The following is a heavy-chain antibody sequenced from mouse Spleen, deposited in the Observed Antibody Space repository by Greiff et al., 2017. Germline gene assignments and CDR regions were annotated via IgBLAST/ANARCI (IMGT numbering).Heavy chain of an antibody. Sequence: QVQLQQSGAELARPGASVKLSCKASGYTFTSYGISWVKQRTGQGLEWIGEIYPRSGNTYYNEKFKGKATLTADKSSSTAYMELRSLTSEDSAVYYCARVDGSSPGWFAYWGQGTLVTVSA. CDR1: GYTFTSYG. J-gene: IGHJ3*01. CDR3: ARVDGSSPGWFAY. V-gene: IGHV1-81*01. CDR2: IYPRSGNT. D-gene: IGHD1-1*01.